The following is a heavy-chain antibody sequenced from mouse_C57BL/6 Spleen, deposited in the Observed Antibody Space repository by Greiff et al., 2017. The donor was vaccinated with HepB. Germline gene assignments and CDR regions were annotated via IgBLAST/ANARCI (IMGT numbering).Heavy chain of an antibody. CDR2: INPSSGYT. V-gene: IGHV1-4*01. Sequence: VKVVESGAELARPGASVKMSCKASGYTFTSYTMHWVKQRPGQGLEWIGYINPSSGYTKYNQKFKDKATLTADKSSSTAYMQLSSLTSEDSAVYYCARSVDYDGWYFDVWGTGTTVTVSS. CDR1: GYTFTSYT. CDR3: ARSVDYDGWYFDV. D-gene: IGHD2-4*01. J-gene: IGHJ1*03.